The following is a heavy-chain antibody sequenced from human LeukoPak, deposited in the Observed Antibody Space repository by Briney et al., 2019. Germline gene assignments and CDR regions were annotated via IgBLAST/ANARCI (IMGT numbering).Heavy chain of an antibody. J-gene: IGHJ4*02. Sequence: PGGSLRLSCAVSGFTFSSYGMHWVRQAPGKGLEWMAVISSDGSNKYYVDSVKDRFTISRDNSKNTLYLQMNSLRAEDTALYYCAKVQYYDSSGYLDYWGQGTLVTVSS. D-gene: IGHD3-22*01. CDR2: ISSDGSNK. CDR1: GFTFSSYG. V-gene: IGHV3-30*18. CDR3: AKVQYYDSSGYLDY.